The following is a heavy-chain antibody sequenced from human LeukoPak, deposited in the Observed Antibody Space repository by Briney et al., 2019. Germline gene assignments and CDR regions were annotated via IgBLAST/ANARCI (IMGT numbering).Heavy chain of an antibody. D-gene: IGHD3-10*01. CDR1: GGSFSGYY. Sequence: PSETLSLTCAVSGGSFSGYYWSWIRQPPGKGLEWTGEINHSGSTNYNPSLKSRFTISVDTSKNQFSLKLSSVTAADTAVYYCARGMVRGPAFDPWGQGTLVTVSS. CDR3: ARGMVRGPAFDP. V-gene: IGHV4-34*01. J-gene: IGHJ5*02. CDR2: INHSGST.